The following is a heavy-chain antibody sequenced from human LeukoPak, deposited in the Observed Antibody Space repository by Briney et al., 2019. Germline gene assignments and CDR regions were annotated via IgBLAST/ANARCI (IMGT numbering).Heavy chain of an antibody. CDR2: IWHTGTT. CDR3: ARGGGYSYASYFFDY. V-gene: IGHV4-59*01. D-gene: IGHD5-12*01. CDR1: GGSISSYY. Sequence: SETLSLTCTVSGGSISSYYWSWIRLPPGKGLEWIGYIWHTGTTSYNPSLKSRVAISIDASKNQFSLKLSSVTAVDTAVYYCARGGGYSYASYFFDYWGLGTLVNVSS. J-gene: IGHJ4*02.